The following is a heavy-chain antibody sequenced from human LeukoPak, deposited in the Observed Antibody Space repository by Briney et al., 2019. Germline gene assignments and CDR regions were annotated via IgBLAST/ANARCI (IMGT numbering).Heavy chain of an antibody. CDR3: AREIYYYDSSGYSR. CDR1: GGSFSGYY. J-gene: IGHJ4*02. Sequence: PSETLSLTCAVYGGSFSGYYWSWIRQPPGKGLEWIGEINHSGSTNYNPSLKSRVTISVDTSKNQFSLKLSSVTAADTAVYYCAREIYYYDSSGYSRWGQGTLVTVSS. D-gene: IGHD3-22*01. V-gene: IGHV4-34*01. CDR2: INHSGST.